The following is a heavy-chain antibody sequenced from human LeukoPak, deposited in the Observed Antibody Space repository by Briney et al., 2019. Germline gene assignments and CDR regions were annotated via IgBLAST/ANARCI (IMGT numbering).Heavy chain of an antibody. V-gene: IGHV4-34*01. Sequence: SETLPLTCAVYGGSFSGYYWSWIRQPPGKGLEWIGEINHSGSTNYNPSLKSRVTISVDTSKNQFSLKLSSVTAADTAVYYCARSPGVYWGQGTLVTVSS. J-gene: IGHJ4*02. CDR1: GGSFSGYY. CDR2: INHSGST. CDR3: ARSPGVY.